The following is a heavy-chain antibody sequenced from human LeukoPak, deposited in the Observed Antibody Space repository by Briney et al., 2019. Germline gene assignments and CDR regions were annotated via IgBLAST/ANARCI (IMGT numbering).Heavy chain of an antibody. CDR1: GYTFTSYG. D-gene: IGHD3-3*01. V-gene: IGHV1-2*04. J-gene: IGHJ4*02. CDR2: INPNSGGT. CDR3: ARGAATYYDFWSGYSLSSDY. Sequence: ASVTVSCKASGYTFTSYGISWVRQAPGQGLEWMGWINPNSGGTNYAQKFQGWVTMTRDTSISTAYMELSRLRSDDTAVYYCARGAATYYDFWSGYSLSSDYWGQGTLVTVSS.